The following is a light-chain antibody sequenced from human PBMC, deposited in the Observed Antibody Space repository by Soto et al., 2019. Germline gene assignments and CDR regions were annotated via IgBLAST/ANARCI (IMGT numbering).Light chain of an antibody. Sequence: EIVLTQSPGTLSLSPGERATLSCRASQSVSSNNLAWYHQKPGQTPRLLIYGASSRATGIPDRFSGSGSGTDFTLTISRLEPDDFAVYYCQQYDNSITFGQGTRLE. CDR2: GAS. V-gene: IGKV3-20*01. J-gene: IGKJ5*01. CDR3: QQYDNSIT. CDR1: QSVSSNN.